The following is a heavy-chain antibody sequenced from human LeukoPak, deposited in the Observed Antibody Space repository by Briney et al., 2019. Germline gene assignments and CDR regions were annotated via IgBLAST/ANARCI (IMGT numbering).Heavy chain of an antibody. Sequence: GGSLRLSCAASGFTFSSYAMHWVRQAPGKGLEWVAVISYDGSKKYYADSVKGRFTISRDDSKSTLYLQMNSLRTEDTAVYYCAKRLGHCTSSSCWGFDYWGQGTLVAVSS. CDR2: ISYDGSKK. J-gene: IGHJ4*02. CDR1: GFTFSSYA. CDR3: AKRLGHCTSSSCWGFDY. D-gene: IGHD2-2*01. V-gene: IGHV3-30*18.